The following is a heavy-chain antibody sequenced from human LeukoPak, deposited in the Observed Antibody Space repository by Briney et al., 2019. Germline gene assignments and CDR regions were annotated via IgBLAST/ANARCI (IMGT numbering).Heavy chain of an antibody. J-gene: IGHJ4*02. CDR2: IYYSGST. CDR3: ARAGGKWGMTTVTNFDY. D-gene: IGHD4-17*01. V-gene: IGHV4-30-4*01. CDR1: GGSISSGDYY. Sequence: SETLSLTCTVSGGSISSGDYYWSWIRQPPGKGLEWIGYIYYSGSTYYNPSLKSRVTISVDTSKNQFSLKLSSVTAADTAVYYCARAGGKWGMTTVTNFDYWGQGTLVTVSS.